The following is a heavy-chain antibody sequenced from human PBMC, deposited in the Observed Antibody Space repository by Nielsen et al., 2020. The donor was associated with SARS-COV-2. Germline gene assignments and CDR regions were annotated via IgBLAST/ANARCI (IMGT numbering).Heavy chain of an antibody. Sequence: GESLNISCAASGFAFSGYSMNWVRQAPGKGLEWLSYISSGSSTMYYADSVKGRFTISRDNAKNSLYLRMNSLRAEDTAVYYCARDREPGYNAVDYWGQGTLVTVSS. CDR2: ISSGSSTM. D-gene: IGHD1-14*01. CDR3: ARDREPGYNAVDY. CDR1: GFAFSGYS. V-gene: IGHV3-48*01. J-gene: IGHJ4*02.